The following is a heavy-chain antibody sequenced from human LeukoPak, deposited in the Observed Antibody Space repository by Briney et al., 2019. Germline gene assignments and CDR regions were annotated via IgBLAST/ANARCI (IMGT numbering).Heavy chain of an antibody. CDR2: INHSGST. CDR1: GGSFSGYY. V-gene: IGHV4-34*01. CDR3: ARGRWDYVWGSYRYYFDY. D-gene: IGHD3-16*02. Sequence: SETLSLTCAVYGGSFSGYYWSWIRQPPGKGLEWIGEINHSGSTNYNPSLKSRVTISVDTSKNQFSLKLSSVTAADTAVYYCARGRWDYVWGSYRYYFDYWGQGTLVTVSS. J-gene: IGHJ4*02.